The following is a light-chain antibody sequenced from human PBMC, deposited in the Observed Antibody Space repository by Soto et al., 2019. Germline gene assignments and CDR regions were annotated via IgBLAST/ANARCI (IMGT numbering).Light chain of an antibody. CDR3: QQYDDPFT. CDR1: RDIADS. Sequence: DTQMTQSTSSLSASVGDTVTITCQASRDIADSLNWYQQRAGQAPKLLIYDASNLQSGVPARFSGSGTGTSFILTINSLQPEDFATYYCQQYDDPFTFGGGTKVEIK. CDR2: DAS. V-gene: IGKV1-33*01. J-gene: IGKJ4*01.